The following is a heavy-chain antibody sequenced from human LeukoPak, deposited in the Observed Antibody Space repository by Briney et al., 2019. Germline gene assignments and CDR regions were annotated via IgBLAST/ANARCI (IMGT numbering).Heavy chain of an antibody. CDR2: INHSGST. Sequence: SETLSLTCAVYGGSFSGYYWSWIRQPPGKGLEWIGEINHSGSTNYNPSLESRVTISVDTSKNQFSLKLSSVTAADTAVYYCARACSLGSRRRPLFDYWGQGTLVTVSS. J-gene: IGHJ4*02. V-gene: IGHV4-34*01. D-gene: IGHD2-15*01. CDR3: ARACSLGSRRRPLFDY. CDR1: GGSFSGYY.